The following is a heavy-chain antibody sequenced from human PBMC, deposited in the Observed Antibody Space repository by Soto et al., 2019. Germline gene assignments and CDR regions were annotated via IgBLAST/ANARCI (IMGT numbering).Heavy chain of an antibody. J-gene: IGHJ6*02. V-gene: IGHV4-59*01. CDR1: GGSISSYY. Sequence: SETLSLTGTVSGGSISSYYGSWIRQPPGKGLEWIGYIYYRGSTNYNPSLKSLVTISVDTSKIQFSLNLSSVTAADTAVYYCARVVGSGIYFHYSYGMDVWGQGTTATVSS. CDR2: IYYRGST. CDR3: ARVVGSGIYFHYSYGMDV. D-gene: IGHD3-10*01.